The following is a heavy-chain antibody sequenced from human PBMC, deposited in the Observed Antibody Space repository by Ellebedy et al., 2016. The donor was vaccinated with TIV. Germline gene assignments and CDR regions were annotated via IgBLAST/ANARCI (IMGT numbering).Heavy chain of an antibody. J-gene: IGHJ4*02. CDR2: ISSSGGTI. CDR3: ARDRGGSYFDY. D-gene: IGHD1-26*01. Sequence: GESLKISCAASGFTSRSYEMSWVRQAPGKGLEWVLYISSSGGTIYSADSVKGRFAISRDNAKNSLYRQMNSLRAEDTALYYCARDRGGSYFDYWGQGALVTVSS. V-gene: IGHV3-48*03. CDR1: GFTSRSYE.